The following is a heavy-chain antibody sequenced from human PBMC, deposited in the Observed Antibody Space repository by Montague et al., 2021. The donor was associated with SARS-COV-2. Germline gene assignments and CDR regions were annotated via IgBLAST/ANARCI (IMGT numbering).Heavy chain of an antibody. V-gene: IGHV4-4*07. Sequence: SETLSLTCSVSGDSITNHYWSGIRQPAGKGLEWTGRMHFTGKTNFSPFFSSRLTMSADTSKNQFSLKLTSVTAADTAIYFCARDRFDFGAGRQGTIDFWGQGTLVTVS. CDR2: MHFTGKT. CDR1: GDSITNHY. J-gene: IGHJ4*02. D-gene: IGHD3-10*01. CDR3: ARDRFDFGAGRQGTIDF.